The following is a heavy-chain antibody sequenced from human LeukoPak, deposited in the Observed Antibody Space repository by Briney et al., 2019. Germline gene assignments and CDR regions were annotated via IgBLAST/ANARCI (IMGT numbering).Heavy chain of an antibody. CDR3: AKGRYSSSWFSGTFGPSHYYYYGMDV. Sequence: PGGSLRLSCAASGFTFSSYAMHWVRQAPGKGLEWVAVISYDGSNKYYADSVKGRFTISRDNSKNTLYLQMNSLRAEDTAVYYCAKGRYSSSWFSGTFGPSHYYYYGMDVWGQGTTVTVSS. J-gene: IGHJ6*02. V-gene: IGHV3-30-3*01. CDR2: ISYDGSNK. D-gene: IGHD6-13*01. CDR1: GFTFSSYA.